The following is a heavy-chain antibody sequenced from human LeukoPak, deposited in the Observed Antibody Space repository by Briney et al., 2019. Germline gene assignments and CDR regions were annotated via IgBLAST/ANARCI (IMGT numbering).Heavy chain of an antibody. CDR1: GYSFTSYW. D-gene: IGHD3-10*01. CDR3: ARHGLWSNNWSDP. CDR2: VYPGYSYT. J-gene: IGHJ5*02. V-gene: IGHV5-51*01. Sequence: GESLKISCKGSGYSFTSYWIGWVRQMPGKGLEWMGIVYPGYSYTRYSPSVQGQVTISSDKSISTAYLQWSSLKASDTAMYYCARHGLWSNNWSDPWGQGTLVTVSS.